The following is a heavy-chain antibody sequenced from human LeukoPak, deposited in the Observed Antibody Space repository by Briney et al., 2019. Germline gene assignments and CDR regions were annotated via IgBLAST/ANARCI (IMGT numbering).Heavy chain of an antibody. Sequence: PSGTLSLTCAVYGGSFSGYYWSWIRQTPGKGLEWIGEINHSGSTNYNPSLKSRVTISVDTSKNQFSLKLSSVTAADTAVYYCARNVASGQWLVPYYFDYWGQGTLVTVSS. J-gene: IGHJ4*02. CDR3: ARNVASGQWLVPYYFDY. V-gene: IGHV4-34*01. D-gene: IGHD6-19*01. CDR2: INHSGST. CDR1: GGSFSGYY.